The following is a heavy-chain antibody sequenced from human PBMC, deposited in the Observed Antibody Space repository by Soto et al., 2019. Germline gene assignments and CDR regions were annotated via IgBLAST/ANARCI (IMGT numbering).Heavy chain of an antibody. J-gene: IGHJ4*02. V-gene: IGHV3-7*01. Sequence: EVQLVESGGGLVQPGGSLRLSCVASGFTFSRYWMSWVRQAPGKGLEWVANIKHDGSEIYSIDSVKGRFTISRDNAKDSLYLQINSLRVEDTAVYYCARDTDDFGDNYWGQGTLVTVSS. D-gene: IGHD4-17*01. CDR1: GFTFSRYW. CDR2: IKHDGSEI. CDR3: ARDTDDFGDNY.